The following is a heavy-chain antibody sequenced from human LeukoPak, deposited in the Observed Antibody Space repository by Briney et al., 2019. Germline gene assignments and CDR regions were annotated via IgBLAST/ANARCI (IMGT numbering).Heavy chain of an antibody. Sequence: SETLSLTCTVSGGSISSGDYYRSWIRQPPGKGLEWIGYIYYSGSTYYKPSLKSRLTISVDTSKNQFSLKLSSVTAADSAVYYCARGGSGNSGWAAFDIWGQGTMVTVSS. J-gene: IGHJ3*02. CDR1: GGSISSGDYY. D-gene: IGHD2-15*01. CDR3: ARGGSGNSGWAAFDI. V-gene: IGHV4-30-4*01. CDR2: IYYSGST.